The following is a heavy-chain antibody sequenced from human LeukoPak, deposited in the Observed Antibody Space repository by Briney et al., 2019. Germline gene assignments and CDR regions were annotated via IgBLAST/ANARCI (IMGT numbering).Heavy chain of an antibody. CDR2: IYPGDSDT. J-gene: IGHJ4*02. D-gene: IGHD5-12*01. Sequence: GESLKIPCKGSGYSFTSYWIGWVRQMPGKGLEWMGIIYPGDSDTRYSPSFQGQVTISADKSISTAYLQWGSLKASDTAMYYCARVGQVDIVATNHLWIGYFDYWGQGTLVTVSS. V-gene: IGHV5-51*01. CDR1: GYSFTSYW. CDR3: ARVGQVDIVATNHLWIGYFDY.